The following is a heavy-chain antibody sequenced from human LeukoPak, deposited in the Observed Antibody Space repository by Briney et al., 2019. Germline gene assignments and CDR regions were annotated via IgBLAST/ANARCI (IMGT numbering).Heavy chain of an antibody. Sequence: GGSLRLSCAASGFTFSNYWMGWVRQAPGERLEWVANMNIDGSEKYYADSVKGRFSISRDNARNSVYLQMASLRVEDTAVYYCARDPVEWELLLDYWGQGTLVTVSS. CDR1: GFTFSNYW. D-gene: IGHD1-26*01. V-gene: IGHV3-7*01. J-gene: IGHJ4*02. CDR3: ARDPVEWELLLDY. CDR2: MNIDGSEK.